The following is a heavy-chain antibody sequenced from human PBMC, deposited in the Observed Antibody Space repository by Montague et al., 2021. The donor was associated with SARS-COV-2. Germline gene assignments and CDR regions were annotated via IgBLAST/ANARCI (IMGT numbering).Heavy chain of an antibody. CDR2: IYYSGIT. CDR1: GDSIRSYY. CDR3: ARVRMTGTTAPYFDY. D-gene: IGHD1-1*01. V-gene: IGHV4-59*01. Sequence: SETLSLTCTVSGDSIRSYYWSWIRQPPGKGLEWIGNIYYSGITNYNPSLKSRVTTSIDTSKNQFSLSLSSVTAADTAVYYCARVRMTGTTAPYFDYWGQGTLVTVSP. J-gene: IGHJ4*02.